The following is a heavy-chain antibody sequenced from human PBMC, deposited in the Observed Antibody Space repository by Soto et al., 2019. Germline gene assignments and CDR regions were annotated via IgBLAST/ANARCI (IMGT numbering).Heavy chain of an antibody. CDR3: ARDLISGWRYGMDV. D-gene: IGHD6-19*01. CDR1: GFTFSSYS. V-gene: IGHV3-48*01. J-gene: IGHJ6*02. Sequence: PGGSLRLSCAASGFTFSSYSMNWVRQAPGKGLEWVSYISSSSTTIYYADSVKGRFTISRDNAKNSLYLQMNSLRAEDTAVYYCARDLISGWRYGMDVWGQGTTVTVSS. CDR2: ISSSSTTI.